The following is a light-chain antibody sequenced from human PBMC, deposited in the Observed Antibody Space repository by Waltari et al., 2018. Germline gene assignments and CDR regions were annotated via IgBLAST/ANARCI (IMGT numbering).Light chain of an antibody. Sequence: QSALTPPPSASGSPGQSVTIFCTGTGSGGSVSWYQQHPGKAPKLMIYEVSKRPSGVPDRFSGSKSGNTASLTVSGLQAEDEGDYYCSSDAVSNNFYDFGSGTKVTVL. J-gene: IGLJ1*01. CDR1: GSGGS. CDR3: SSDAVSNNFYD. V-gene: IGLV2-8*01. CDR2: EVS.